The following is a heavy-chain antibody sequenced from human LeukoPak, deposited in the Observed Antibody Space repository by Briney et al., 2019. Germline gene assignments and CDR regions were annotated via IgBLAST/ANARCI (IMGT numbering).Heavy chain of an antibody. CDR3: AKGQGSGSYPFDY. V-gene: IGHV3-23*01. Sequence: PGGSLRLPCAASGFTFSSYAMSWVRQAPGKGLEWVSLISATATYYADSVKGRFTISRDISRNTLYLQMNSLRADDTAVYYCAKGQGSGSYPFDYWGQGTLVTVSS. J-gene: IGHJ4*02. CDR1: GFTFSSYA. CDR2: ISATAT. D-gene: IGHD3-16*02.